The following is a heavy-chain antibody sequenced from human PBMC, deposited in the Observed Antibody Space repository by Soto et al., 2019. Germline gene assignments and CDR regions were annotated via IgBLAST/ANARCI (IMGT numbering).Heavy chain of an antibody. CDR1: GYTFTSYD. J-gene: IGHJ5*02. V-gene: IGHV1-8*01. D-gene: IGHD2-15*01. Sequence: ASVKVSCKASGYTFTSYDINWVRQATGQGLEWMGWMNPNSGNTGYAQKLQGRVTMTRNTSISTAYMELSSLRSEDTAVYYCARGSLVHCSGGSCYAYNWFDPWGQGTLVTVSS. CDR3: ARGSLVHCSGGSCYAYNWFDP. CDR2: MNPNSGNT.